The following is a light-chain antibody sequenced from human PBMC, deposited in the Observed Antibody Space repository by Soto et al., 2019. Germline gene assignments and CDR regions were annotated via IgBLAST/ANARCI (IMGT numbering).Light chain of an antibody. CDR3: QQYGTSSRT. Sequence: IGMALSAATLSVSQGERATLSCRASQTVYSNLAWYRQKPGQAPRLLIYGASSRATGIPDRFSGSGSGTDFTLTISRLEPEDFAVYYCQQYGTSSRTFGQGTKVDI. CDR2: GAS. CDR1: QTVYSN. J-gene: IGKJ1*01. V-gene: IGKV3-20*01.